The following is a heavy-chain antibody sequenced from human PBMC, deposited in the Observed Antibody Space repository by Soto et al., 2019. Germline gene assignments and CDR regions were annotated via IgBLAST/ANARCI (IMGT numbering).Heavy chain of an antibody. J-gene: IGHJ6*02. CDR3: ARGDSTDCSNGVCSFFYNHDMDV. CDR1: GYSFTDYH. D-gene: IGHD2-8*01. Sequence: ASVKVSCKASGYSFTDYHIHWVRQAPGQGLEWLGRINPKSGGTSTAQKFQGWVTMTTDTSISTASMELTRLTSDDTAIYYCARGDSTDCSNGVCSFFYNHDMDVWGQGTKVTFSS. V-gene: IGHV1-2*04. CDR2: INPKSGGT.